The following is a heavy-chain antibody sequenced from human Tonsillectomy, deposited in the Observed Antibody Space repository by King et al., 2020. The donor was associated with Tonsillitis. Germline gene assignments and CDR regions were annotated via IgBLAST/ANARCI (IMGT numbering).Heavy chain of an antibody. J-gene: IGHJ4*02. V-gene: IGHV5-51*01. CDR2: LDLGDSYS. CDR1: GYNFTSYW. CDR3: ARPEAEMATIIGRGDY. D-gene: IGHD5-24*01. Sequence: EDQLVQSGAEVKKPGESLKIFCKGSGYNFTSYWIGWVRHMPGKGLEWMGILDLGDSYSTYSPSFRGQVTISADKSISTAYRQWSSLKASDTAIYYCARPEAEMATIIGRGDYWGQGTLVTVPS.